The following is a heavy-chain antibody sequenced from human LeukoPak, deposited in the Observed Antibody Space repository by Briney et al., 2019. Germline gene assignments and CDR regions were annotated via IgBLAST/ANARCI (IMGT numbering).Heavy chain of an antibody. V-gene: IGHV3-30*03. CDR2: ISYDGSNK. CDR1: GFTFSSYG. D-gene: IGHD3-22*01. CDR3: ARAAYDSSGYSSPFDY. Sequence: GGSLRLSCAASGFTFSSYGMHWVRQAPGKGLEWVAVISYDGSNKYYADSVKGRFTISRDNSKNTLYLQMNSLRAEDTAVYYCARAAYDSSGYSSPFDYWGQGTLVTVSS. J-gene: IGHJ4*02.